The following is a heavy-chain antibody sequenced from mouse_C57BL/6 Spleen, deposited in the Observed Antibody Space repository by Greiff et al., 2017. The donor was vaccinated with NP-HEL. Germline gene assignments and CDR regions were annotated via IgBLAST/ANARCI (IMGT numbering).Heavy chain of an antibody. J-gene: IGHJ4*01. V-gene: IGHV1-26*01. CDR2: INPNNGGT. CDR1: GYTFTDYY. CDR3: ARGNYGSIYGAMDY. Sequence: EVQLQQSGPELVKPGASVKISCKASGYTFTDYYMNWVKQSHGKSLEWIGDINPNNGGTSYNQKFKGKATLTVDKSSSTAYMELRSLTSEDSAVYYCARGNYGSIYGAMDYWGQGTSVTVSS. D-gene: IGHD1-1*01.